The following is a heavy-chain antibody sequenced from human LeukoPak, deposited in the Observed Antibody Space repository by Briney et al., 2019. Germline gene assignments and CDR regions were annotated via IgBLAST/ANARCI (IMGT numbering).Heavy chain of an antibody. CDR3: ARDFPSRPRGYSYGYYHSFDY. D-gene: IGHD5-18*01. CDR1: GFTFSSYE. J-gene: IGHJ4*02. CDR2: ISSSGSTI. Sequence: GGSLRLSCAASGFTFSSYEMNWVRQAPGMGLEWVSYISSSGSTIYYADSVKGRFTISRDNAKNSLYLQMNSLRAEDTAVYYCARDFPSRPRGYSYGYYHSFDYWGQGTLVTVSS. V-gene: IGHV3-48*03.